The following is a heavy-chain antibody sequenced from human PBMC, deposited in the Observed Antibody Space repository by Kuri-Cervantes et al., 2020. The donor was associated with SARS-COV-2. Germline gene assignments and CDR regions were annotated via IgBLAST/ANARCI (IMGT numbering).Heavy chain of an antibody. J-gene: IGHJ6*02. CDR2: MWYDGSNK. CDR3: ARKGGVVPANYYYGMDV. D-gene: IGHD2-2*01. V-gene: IGHV3-33*08. CDR1: GFTFSSYG. Sequence: GESLKISCAASGFTFSSYGMNWVRQAPGKGLEWVAVMWYDGSNKYYADSVKGRFTISRDNSKNTLYLQMNSLRAEDTAVYYCARKGGVVPANYYYGMDVWGQGTTVTVSS.